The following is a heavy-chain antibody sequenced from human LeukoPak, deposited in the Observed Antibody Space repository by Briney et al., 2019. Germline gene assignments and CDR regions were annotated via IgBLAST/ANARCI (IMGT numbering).Heavy chain of an antibody. D-gene: IGHD4-17*01. J-gene: IGHJ2*01. CDR1: GFTFSSYA. CDR3: AKDSPTTVTRGCFDL. Sequence: GGSLRLSCAASGFTFSSYAMTWVRQAPGKGLDWVSVISDSGGRTFTADSVKGRFTISRDNSKNMLYLQMNSLRAEDTAVYYCAKDSPTTVTRGCFDLWGRRTLVTVSS. CDR2: ISDSGGRT. V-gene: IGHV3-23*01.